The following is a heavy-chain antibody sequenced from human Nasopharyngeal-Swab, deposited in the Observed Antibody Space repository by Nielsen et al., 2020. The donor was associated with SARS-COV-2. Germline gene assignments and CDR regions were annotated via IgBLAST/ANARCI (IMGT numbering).Heavy chain of an antibody. Sequence: GGSMRLSCAAYGFTFSSYSMNWVRQAPGKGLEWVSYISSSSSTIYYADSVKGRFTISRDNAKNSLYLQMNSLRAEDTAVYYCAGGYCSGGSCYSTPPYYYYGMDVWGQGTTVTVSS. J-gene: IGHJ6*02. CDR1: GFTFSSYS. V-gene: IGHV3-48*04. CDR3: AGGYCSGGSCYSTPPYYYYGMDV. D-gene: IGHD2-15*01. CDR2: ISSSSSTI.